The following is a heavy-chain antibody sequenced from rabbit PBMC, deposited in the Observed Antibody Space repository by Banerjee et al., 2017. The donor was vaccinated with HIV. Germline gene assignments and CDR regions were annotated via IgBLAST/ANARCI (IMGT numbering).Heavy chain of an antibody. CDR1: GFDFSNYG. Sequence: EESGGDLVKPGASLTLTCKASGFDFSNYGVSWVRQAPGKGLEWIGYIDPVFGSTYYASWVNGRFTISSHNAQNTLYLQLSSLTAADTATYFCVRSYATSSGYYYGYYFNLWGPGTLVTVS. CDR2: IDPVFGST. D-gene: IGHD1-1*01. CDR3: VRSYATSSGYYYGYYFNL. V-gene: IGHV1S47*01. J-gene: IGHJ4*01.